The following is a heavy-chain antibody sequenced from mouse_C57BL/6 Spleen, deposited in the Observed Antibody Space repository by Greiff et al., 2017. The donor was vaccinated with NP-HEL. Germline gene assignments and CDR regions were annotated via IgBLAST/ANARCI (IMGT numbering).Heavy chain of an antibody. CDR2: ISSGSSTI. Sequence: EVHLVASGGGLVKPGGSLKLSCAASGFTFSDYGMHWVRQAPEKGLEWVAYISSGSSTIYYADTVKGRFTISRDNAKNTLFLQMTSLRSEDTAMYYCARRHYDYDFDYWGQGTTLTVSS. V-gene: IGHV5-17*01. J-gene: IGHJ2*01. CDR1: GFTFSDYG. D-gene: IGHD2-4*01. CDR3: ARRHYDYDFDY.